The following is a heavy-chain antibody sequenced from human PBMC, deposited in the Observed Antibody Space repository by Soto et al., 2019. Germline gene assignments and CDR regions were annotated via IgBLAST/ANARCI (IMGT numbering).Heavy chain of an antibody. CDR1: GGSFSGYY. V-gene: IGHV4-34*01. J-gene: IGHJ1*01. CDR2: INHSGST. CDR3: ARGTTFQH. Sequence: QVQLQQWGAGLLKPSETLSLTCAVYGGSFSGYYWSWIRQPPGKGLEWIGEINHSGSTNYNPSLKSRVTISVDTSKNRFSLKLSSVTAADTAVYYCARGTTFQHWGQGTLVTVSS.